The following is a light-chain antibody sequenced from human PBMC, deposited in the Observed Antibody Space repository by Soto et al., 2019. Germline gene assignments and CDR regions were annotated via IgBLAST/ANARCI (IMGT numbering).Light chain of an antibody. V-gene: IGKV1-33*01. CDR2: DAS. Sequence: DIRMAQSPSSLSASSGDIVSFRCQASQDISKFLNWYQHKPGQAPSLLIYDASKSHFGVPSRFSGSGSGTDFTFTISSLQPEDNATYYCQQYENRPYTFGPGTRLEIK. CDR3: QQYENRPYT. J-gene: IGKJ5*01. CDR1: QDISKF.